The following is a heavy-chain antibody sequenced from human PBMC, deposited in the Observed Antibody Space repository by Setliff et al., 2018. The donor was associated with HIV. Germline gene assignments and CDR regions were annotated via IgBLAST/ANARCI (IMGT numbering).Heavy chain of an antibody. J-gene: IGHJ3*02. CDR2: INPNSGGT. D-gene: IGHD3-3*01. V-gene: IGHV1-2*02. CDR1: GYTFTGYY. CDR3: ATITIVGVASDAFDI. Sequence: RASVKVSCKASGYTFTGYYIHWVRQAPGQGLEWMGWINPNSGGTNYARNFQGRVTMTRDTSFSTAYMDLRRLRSDDTAMYYCATITIVGVASDAFDIWGQGTMVTVSS.